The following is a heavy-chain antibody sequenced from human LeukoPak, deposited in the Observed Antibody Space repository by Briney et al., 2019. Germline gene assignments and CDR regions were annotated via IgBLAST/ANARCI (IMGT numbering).Heavy chain of an antibody. J-gene: IGHJ4*02. CDR1: GGSISTYY. V-gene: IGHV4-59*08. Sequence: SETLSLTCTVPGGSISTYYWSWIRQPPGKGLEYIGYIYYSGSTNYNTSLKSRVTISVDTSKNQFSLKLSSVTAADTAVYYCAGLSGMVYVLWGQGALVTVSS. CDR2: IYYSGST. D-gene: IGHD2-8*01. CDR3: AGLSGMVYVL.